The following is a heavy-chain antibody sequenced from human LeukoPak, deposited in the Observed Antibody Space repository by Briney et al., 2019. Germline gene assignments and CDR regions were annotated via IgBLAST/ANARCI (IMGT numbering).Heavy chain of an antibody. CDR2: IIPILGIA. V-gene: IGHV1-69*04. CDR3: LHPPFPHSLFAFDI. J-gene: IGHJ3*02. CDR1: GGTFSSYA. Sequence: ASVKVSCKASGGTFSSYAISWVRQAPGQGLEWMGRIIPILGIANYAQKFQGRVTITADKSTSTAYMELSSLRSEDTAVYYCLHPPFPHSLFAFDIWGQGTMVTVSS.